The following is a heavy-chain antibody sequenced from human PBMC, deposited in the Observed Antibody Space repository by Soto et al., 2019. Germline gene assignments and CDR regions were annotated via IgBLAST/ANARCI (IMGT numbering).Heavy chain of an antibody. J-gene: IGHJ5*02. Sequence: ISSYYWSWIRQPPGKGLEWIGYTYYSGSTNYNPSLKSRVTISVDTSKNQFSLKLSSVTAADTAVYYCARIFRAVAGTGNWFDPWGQGTLVTVSS. V-gene: IGHV4-59*01. CDR1: ISSYY. CDR3: ARIFRAVAGTGNWFDP. CDR2: TYYSGST. D-gene: IGHD6-19*01.